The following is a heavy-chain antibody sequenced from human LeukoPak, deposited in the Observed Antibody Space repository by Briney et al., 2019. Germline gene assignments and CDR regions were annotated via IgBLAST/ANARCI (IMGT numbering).Heavy chain of an antibody. CDR3: AKDGTDYGDYGPFDY. CDR1: GFTFSSYG. D-gene: IGHD4-17*01. CDR2: ISYDGSHK. V-gene: IGHV3-30*18. Sequence: GGSLRLSCAATGFTFSSYGMHWLRQAPGKGLEWVAVISYDGSHKYYADSVKGRFTISRDNSKNTLYLQMNSLRAADTAVYYCAKDGTDYGDYGPFDYWGQGTLVTVSS. J-gene: IGHJ4*02.